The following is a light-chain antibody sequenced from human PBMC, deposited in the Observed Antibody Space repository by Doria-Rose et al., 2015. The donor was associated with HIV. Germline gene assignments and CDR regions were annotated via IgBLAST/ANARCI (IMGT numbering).Light chain of an antibody. Sequence: EIVLTQSPATLSLSPGERATLSCRASQSVGNNLAWFQQRAGQAPRLLVYDTSQRVTGIPARFSGSGSGTEFTLTISSLQSEDFAVYHCQQYNNWPPETFGQGTKVEIK. CDR3: QQYNNWPPET. CDR1: QSVGNN. J-gene: IGKJ1*01. V-gene: IGKV3-15*01. CDR2: DTS.